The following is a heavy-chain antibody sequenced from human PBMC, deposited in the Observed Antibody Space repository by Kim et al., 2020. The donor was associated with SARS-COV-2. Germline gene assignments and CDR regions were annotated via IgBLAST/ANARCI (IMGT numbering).Heavy chain of an antibody. CDR1: GYTFTSYG. V-gene: IGHV1-18*04. J-gene: IGHJ4*02. Sequence: ASVKVSCKASGYTFTSYGISWVRQAPGQGLEWMGWISAYNGNTNYAQKLQGRVTMTTDTSTSTAYMELRSLRSDDTAVYYCARGKNRYNWFGELGNIGDYWGQGTLVTVSS. D-gene: IGHD3-10*01. CDR3: ARGKNRYNWFGELGNIGDY. CDR2: ISAYNGNT.